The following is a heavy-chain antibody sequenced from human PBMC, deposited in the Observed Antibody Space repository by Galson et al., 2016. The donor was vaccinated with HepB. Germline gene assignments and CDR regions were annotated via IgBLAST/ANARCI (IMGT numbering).Heavy chain of an antibody. CDR3: SRGLGGADDY. CDR2: INRDGSST. CDR1: GFTFSTYW. J-gene: IGHJ4*02. V-gene: IGHV3-74*01. Sequence: SLRLSCAASGFTFSTYWMHWVRQAPGKGLVWVSRINRDGSSTTYADSVKGRFTTSRDNAKNTLYLQMISLSAEDTAIYYCSRGLGGADDYWGQGTLVTVSS. D-gene: IGHD3-10*01.